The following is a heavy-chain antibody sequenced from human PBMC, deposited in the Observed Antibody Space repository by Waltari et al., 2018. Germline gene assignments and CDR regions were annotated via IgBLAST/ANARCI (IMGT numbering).Heavy chain of an antibody. Sequence: QVQLVQSGAEVKKPGASVKVSCKVSGYTLTELSMHWVRQAPGKGLEWMGGLDPEVGETINEKKFQGRVTMTEDTATDTAYMERGSLRSEDTAVYYCATAVGTGGPGGFDYWGQGTLVTVSS. J-gene: IGHJ4*02. CDR3: ATAVGTGGPGGFDY. CDR1: GYTLTELS. CDR2: LDPEVGET. V-gene: IGHV1-24*01. D-gene: IGHD1-26*01.